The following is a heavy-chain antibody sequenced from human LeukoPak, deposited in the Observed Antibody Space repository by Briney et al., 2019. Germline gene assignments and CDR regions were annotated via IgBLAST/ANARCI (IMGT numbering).Heavy chain of an antibody. D-gene: IGHD6-19*01. J-gene: IGHJ4*02. CDR2: ISGSGDST. V-gene: IGHV3-23*01. CDR3: AKDQVGGWPPGDY. Sequence: GGSLRLSCAASGFSFNNYAMSWVRQAPGKGLEWVSAISGSGDSTDNSDSVKGRFTISRDNSKNTLYLQMNSLRGEDTAVYYCAKDQVGGWPPGDYWGQGTLVTVSS. CDR1: GFSFNNYA.